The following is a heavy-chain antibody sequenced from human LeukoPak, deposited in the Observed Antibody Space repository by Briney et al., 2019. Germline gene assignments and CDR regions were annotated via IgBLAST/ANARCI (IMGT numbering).Heavy chain of an antibody. D-gene: IGHD5-18*01. CDR1: GFTFDDYA. V-gene: IGHV3-9*01. CDR2: ISWNSGSI. Sequence: AGGSLRPSCAASGFTFDDYAMRWVRQAPGKGLEWVSGISWNSGSIGYADSVKGRFTISRDNAKNSLYLQMNSLRAEDTALYYCAKDRGWDTAMVNFDYWGQGTLVTVSS. CDR3: AKDRGWDTAMVNFDY. J-gene: IGHJ4*02.